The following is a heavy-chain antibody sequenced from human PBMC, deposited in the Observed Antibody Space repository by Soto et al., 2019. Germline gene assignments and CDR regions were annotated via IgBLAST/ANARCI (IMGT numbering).Heavy chain of an antibody. CDR1: GYTFTSYG. D-gene: IGHD3-3*01. V-gene: IGHV1-18*01. J-gene: IGHJ3*02. Sequence: VQLVHSGAEVKEPGASVKVSCKASGYTFTSYGISWVRQAPGQGLEWMGWISTYNGNTNFAQKLQGRVTMTTDTSTSTAYMGLRSLRSDDTAVYYCARDLYDFWSGYRPSAFDIWGQGTMVTVSS. CDR2: ISTYNGNT. CDR3: ARDLYDFWSGYRPSAFDI.